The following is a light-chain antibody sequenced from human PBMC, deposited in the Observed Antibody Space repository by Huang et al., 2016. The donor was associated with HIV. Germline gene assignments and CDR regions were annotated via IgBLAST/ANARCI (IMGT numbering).Light chain of an antibody. CDR2: WAS. Sequence: DIVMTQSPDSLAVSLGERATITCKSSRSVFHSPNKNNYLTWYQQKPGQPPKLLLYWASARYSGVPDRFNGSGSGTDFTFTISSLQADDVALYYCQQYYKTPLTFGGGTRVELK. CDR1: RSVFHSPNKNNY. J-gene: IGKJ4*01. CDR3: QQYYKTPLT. V-gene: IGKV4-1*01.